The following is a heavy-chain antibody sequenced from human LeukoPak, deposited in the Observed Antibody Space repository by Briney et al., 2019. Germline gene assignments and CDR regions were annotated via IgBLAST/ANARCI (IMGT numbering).Heavy chain of an antibody. D-gene: IGHD6-19*01. Sequence: GGSLRLSCAASGFTFSSYAMSWVRQAPGKGLEWVSAISGSGGSTYYADSVKGRLIISRDNSKNTQFLEMDSLRPEDTAVYFCAKRITEAACIYFDSWGQGTLVTVSS. CDR2: ISGSGGST. CDR1: GFTFSSYA. CDR3: AKRITEAACIYFDS. J-gene: IGHJ4*02. V-gene: IGHV3-23*01.